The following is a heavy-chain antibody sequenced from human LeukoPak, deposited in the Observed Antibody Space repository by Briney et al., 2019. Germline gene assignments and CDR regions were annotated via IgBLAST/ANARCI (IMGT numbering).Heavy chain of an antibody. CDR2: INHSGST. CDR3: ASRALSPTALTKLSGLYFDY. J-gene: IGHJ4*02. D-gene: IGHD3-10*01. Sequence: SETLSLTCAVYGGSFSGYYWSWIRQPPGKGLEWIGEINHSGSTNYNPSLKSRVTISVDTSKNQFSLKLSSVTAADTAVYYCASRALSPTALTKLSGLYFDYWGQGTLVTVSS. CDR1: GGSFSGYY. V-gene: IGHV4-34*01.